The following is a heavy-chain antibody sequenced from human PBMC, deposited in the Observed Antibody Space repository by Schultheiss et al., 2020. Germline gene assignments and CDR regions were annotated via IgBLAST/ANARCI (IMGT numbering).Heavy chain of an antibody. CDR1: RYTFTKYF. J-gene: IGHJ5*02. CDR3: AKDVGFDWLLSPWFDP. CDR2: INAGNGNT. V-gene: IGHV1-2*02. D-gene: IGHD3-9*01. Sequence: ASVKVSCQASRYTFTKYFTQWVRQGPGQRLEWMGWINAGNGNTKYSQKFQGRVTMTRDTSISTAYMELSSLRSEDTALYYCAKDVGFDWLLSPWFDPWGQGTLVTVSS.